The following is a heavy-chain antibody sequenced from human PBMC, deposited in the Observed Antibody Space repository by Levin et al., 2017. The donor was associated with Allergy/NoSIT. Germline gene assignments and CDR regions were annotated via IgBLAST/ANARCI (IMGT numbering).Heavy chain of an antibody. CDR3: TRVATVETPDY. CDR2: ISPDGSTT. Sequence: PGGSLRLSCAASGFTFSRYWMHWVRQVPGKGLVWVSRISPDGSTTNYADSVQGRFTISRDNANKMLYLQMNGLRVEDTAVYHCTRVATVETPDYWGQGTLVTVSS. V-gene: IGHV3-74*01. D-gene: IGHD4-23*01. J-gene: IGHJ4*02. CDR1: GFTFSRYW.